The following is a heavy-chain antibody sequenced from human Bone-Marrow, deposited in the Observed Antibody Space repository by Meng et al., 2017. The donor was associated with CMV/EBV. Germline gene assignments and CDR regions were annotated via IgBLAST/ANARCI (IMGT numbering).Heavy chain of an antibody. CDR1: GGSVSSGSYY. J-gene: IGHJ4*02. CDR3: ARDLIVATPGC. V-gene: IGHV4-39*07. Sequence: SETLSLTCTVSGGSVSSGSYYWGWIRQPPGKGLEWIGSIYYSGSTYYNPSLKSRVTISVDTSKNQFSLKLSSVTAADTAVYYCARDLIVATPGCWGQGTLVTVSS. D-gene: IGHD5-12*01. CDR2: IYYSGST.